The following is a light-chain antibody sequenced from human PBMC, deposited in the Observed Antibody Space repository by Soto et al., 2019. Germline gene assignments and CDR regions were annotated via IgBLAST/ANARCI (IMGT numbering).Light chain of an antibody. CDR2: EDN. V-gene: IGLV6-57*01. CDR3: QSYDSSNWV. J-gene: IGLJ3*02. Sequence: NFMLTQPHSVSESPGKTVTISCTRSSGSIASNYVQWYQQRPGSSPTIVIYEDNQRPSGVTHRLSRSIDTSSNSASLTISGLKTEDEADYYCQSYDSSNWVFGGGTKLTVL. CDR1: SGSIASNY.